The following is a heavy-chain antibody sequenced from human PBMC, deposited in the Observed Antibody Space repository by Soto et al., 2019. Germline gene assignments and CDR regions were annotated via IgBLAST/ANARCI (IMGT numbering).Heavy chain of an antibody. CDR3: ARARYCTNGVCSSDFDY. D-gene: IGHD2-8*01. V-gene: IGHV3-11*06. CDR1: GFTFSDYY. Sequence: PVGSLRLSCAASGFTFSDYYMSWIRQAPGKGLEWVSYISSSSSYTNYADSVKGRFTISRDNAKNSLYLQMNSLRAEDTAVYYCARARYCTNGVCSSDFDYWGQGTLVTVSS. CDR2: ISSSSSYT. J-gene: IGHJ4*02.